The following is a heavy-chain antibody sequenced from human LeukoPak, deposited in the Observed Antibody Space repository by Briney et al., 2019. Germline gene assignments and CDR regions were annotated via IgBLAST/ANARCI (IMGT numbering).Heavy chain of an antibody. J-gene: IGHJ6*03. CDR1: GGTFSSYA. CDR2: INPSGGST. V-gene: IGHV1-46*01. CDR3: ARSYGDYVHYMDV. D-gene: IGHD4-17*01. Sequence: GASVKVSCKASGGTFSSYAISWVRQAPGQGLEWMGIINPSGGSTSYAQKFQGRVTMTRDMSTSTVYMELSSLRSEDTAVYYCARSYGDYVHYMDVWGKGTTVTVSS.